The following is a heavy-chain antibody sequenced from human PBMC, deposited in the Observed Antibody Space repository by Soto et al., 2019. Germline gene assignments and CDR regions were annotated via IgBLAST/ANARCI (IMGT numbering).Heavy chain of an antibody. Sequence: QVQLVQSGAVVKKPGSSMKVSCKTLGDTFSTYPITWVRQAPGQGLEWMGRTIPILAITDYAQKFKGRVTITAHRSTNTAYMELSSLNFEDTAVYYCARGGDGSGSESVFDIWGQGTMVTVSS. V-gene: IGHV1-69*02. D-gene: IGHD3-22*01. J-gene: IGHJ3*02. CDR1: GDTFSTYP. CDR2: TIPILAIT. CDR3: ARGGDGSGSESVFDI.